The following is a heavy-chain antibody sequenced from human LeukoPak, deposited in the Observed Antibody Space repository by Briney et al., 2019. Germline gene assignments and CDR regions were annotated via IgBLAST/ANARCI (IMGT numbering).Heavy chain of an antibody. Sequence: GGSLRLSCAASGFTFSNAWMSWVRQAPGKGLEWVGRIKSKTDGGTTDYAAPVKGRFTVSRDDSKNTLYLQMNSLKTEDTAVYYCTTEGDDYSNDWFDPWGQGTLVTVSS. CDR3: TTEGDDYSNDWFDP. J-gene: IGHJ5*02. CDR2: IKSKTDGGTT. CDR1: GFTFSNAW. D-gene: IGHD4-11*01. V-gene: IGHV3-15*01.